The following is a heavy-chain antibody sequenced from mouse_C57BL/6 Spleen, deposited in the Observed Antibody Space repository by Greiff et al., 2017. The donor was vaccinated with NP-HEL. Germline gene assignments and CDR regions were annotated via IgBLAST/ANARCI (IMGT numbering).Heavy chain of an antibody. CDR3: ATADYDWFAY. Sequence: EVKLLESGGDLVKPGGSLKLSCAASGFTFSSYGMSWVRQTPDKRLEWVATISSGGSYTYYPDSVKGRFTISRDNAKNTLYLQMSSLKSEDTAMYYCATADYDWFAYWGQGTLVTVSA. J-gene: IGHJ3*01. D-gene: IGHD2-4*01. CDR1: GFTFSSYG. CDR2: ISSGGSYT. V-gene: IGHV5-6*01.